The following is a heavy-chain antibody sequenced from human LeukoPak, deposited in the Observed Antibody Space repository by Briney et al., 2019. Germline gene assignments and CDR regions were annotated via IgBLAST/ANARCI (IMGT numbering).Heavy chain of an antibody. J-gene: IGHJ4*02. CDR3: ATDPTYHYDRSGRRYFDY. Sequence: ASVKVSCKASGGTFSSYAITWVRQAPGQGLEWMGGIIPIFGTANYPQRFQDRVTFTADKSTTTAYMELSSLRSEDSAVYYCATDPTYHYDRSGRRYFDYWGQGTLVTVSS. V-gene: IGHV1-69*06. CDR2: IIPIFGTA. CDR1: GGTFSSYA. D-gene: IGHD3-22*01.